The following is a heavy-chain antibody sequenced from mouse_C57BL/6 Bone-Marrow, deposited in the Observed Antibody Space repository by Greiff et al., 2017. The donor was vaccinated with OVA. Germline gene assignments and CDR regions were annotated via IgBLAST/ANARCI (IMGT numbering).Heavy chain of an antibody. Sequence: EVQVVESGGGLVQPGGSLSLSCAASGFTFTDYYMSWVRQPPGKALEWLGFIRNKANGYTTEYSASVKGRFTISRDNSQSILYLQMNALRAEDSATYYCARYHGPAWFAYWGQGTLVTVSA. V-gene: IGHV7-3*01. CDR2: IRNKANGYTT. CDR3: ARYHGPAWFAY. D-gene: IGHD1-1*01. CDR1: GFTFTDYY. J-gene: IGHJ3*01.